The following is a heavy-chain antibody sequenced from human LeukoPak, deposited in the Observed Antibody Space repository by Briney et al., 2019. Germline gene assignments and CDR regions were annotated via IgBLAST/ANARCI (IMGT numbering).Heavy chain of an antibody. CDR1: GGSISSYY. D-gene: IGHD2-2*03. V-gene: IGHV4-59*12. CDR3: ARDGDCSSTSCYDYYYMDV. Sequence: SETLSLTCTVSGGSISSYYWSWIRQPPGKGLEWIGYIYYSGSTNYNPSLKSRVTISVDTSKNQFSLKLSSVTAADTAVYYCARDGDCSSTSCYDYYYMDVWGKGTTVTVSS. J-gene: IGHJ6*03. CDR2: IYYSGST.